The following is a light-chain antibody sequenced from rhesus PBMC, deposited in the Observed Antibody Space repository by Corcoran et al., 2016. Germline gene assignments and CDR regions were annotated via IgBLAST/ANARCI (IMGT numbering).Light chain of an antibody. CDR3: QQGYNTPWT. Sequence: DIQMTQSPSSLSASVGDKVTITCRASQGISSWLAWYQQKPGKAPKLLIYAASSLQSGVPSRFSGSGSRTDYTLTIRSLQPEDFATYYCQQGYNTPWTFGQGTKVEIK. CDR2: AAS. CDR1: QGISSW. J-gene: IGKJ1*01. V-gene: IGKV1-18*01.